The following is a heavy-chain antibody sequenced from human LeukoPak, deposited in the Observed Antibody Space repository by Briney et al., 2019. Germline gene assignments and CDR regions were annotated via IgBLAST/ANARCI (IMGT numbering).Heavy chain of an antibody. D-gene: IGHD3-22*01. J-gene: IGHJ4*02. CDR2: ISGSGGST. Sequence: GGSLRLSCAASGFTFSSYAMSWVRQAPGKGLEWVSAISGSGGSTYYADSVKGRFTISRDNSKNTLYLQMNSLRAEDTAVYYCAKDYSVAKVVITDQHLPFDYWGQGTLVTVSS. CDR3: AKDYSVAKVVITDQHLPFDY. V-gene: IGHV3-23*01. CDR1: GFTFSSYA.